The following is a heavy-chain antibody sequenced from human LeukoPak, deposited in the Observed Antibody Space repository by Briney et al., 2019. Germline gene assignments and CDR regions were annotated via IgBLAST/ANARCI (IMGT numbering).Heavy chain of an antibody. V-gene: IGHV4-4*07. J-gene: IGHJ5*02. Sequence: SETLSLTCTVSGGSISRYYWSWIRQPAGKGLEWIGRIYTSGSITYNPSLKSRVSMSVDTSKNQFSLKLSSVTAADTAVYYCARDSGTTGEVKFDPWGQGTLVTVSS. CDR2: IYTSGSI. D-gene: IGHD3-10*01. CDR3: ARDSGTTGEVKFDP. CDR1: GGSISRYY.